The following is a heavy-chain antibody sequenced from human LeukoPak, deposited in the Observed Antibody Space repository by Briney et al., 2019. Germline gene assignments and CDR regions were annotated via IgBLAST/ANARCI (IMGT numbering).Heavy chain of an antibody. Sequence: GGSLRLSCAASGFTFSIYNMNWVRQAPGKGLEWVSSISTSSTFIYYADSVKGRFTISRDNAKNSLYLQMNSLRAEDTAVYYCARVQTGTTNWFDPWGQGTLVTVSS. CDR2: ISTSSTFI. CDR1: GFTFSIYN. CDR3: ARVQTGTTNWFDP. V-gene: IGHV3-21*01. J-gene: IGHJ5*02. D-gene: IGHD1-1*01.